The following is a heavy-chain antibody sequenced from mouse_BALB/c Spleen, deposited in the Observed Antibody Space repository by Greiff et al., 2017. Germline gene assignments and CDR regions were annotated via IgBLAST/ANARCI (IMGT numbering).Heavy chain of an antibody. Sequence: VQLQQSGAELARPGASVKMSCKASGYTFTSYTMHGVKQRPGQGLEWIGYINPSSGYTNYNQKFKDKATLTADKSSSTAYMQLSSLTSEDSAVYYCARGSSFYAMDYWGQGTSVTVSS. CDR1: GYTFTSYT. J-gene: IGHJ4*01. CDR2: INPSSGYT. CDR3: ARGSSFYAMDY. D-gene: IGHD1-1*01. V-gene: IGHV1-4*01.